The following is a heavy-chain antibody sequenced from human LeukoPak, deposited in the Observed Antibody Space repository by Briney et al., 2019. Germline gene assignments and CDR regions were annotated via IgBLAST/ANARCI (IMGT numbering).Heavy chain of an antibody. CDR1: TFTFSRFG. V-gene: IGHV3-33*01. D-gene: IGHD5-24*01. CDR2: IWYNGRNP. CDR3: VREGTTGNRDPYNSFDY. J-gene: IGHJ4*02. Sequence: GGSLRLSCAASTFTFSRFGMHWVRQAPGKGLEWVAVIWYNGRNPDYADSVKGRFTISRDNSRNTLYLQMDSLRVEDTAVYYCVREGTTGNRDPYNSFDYWGQGTLVTVSS.